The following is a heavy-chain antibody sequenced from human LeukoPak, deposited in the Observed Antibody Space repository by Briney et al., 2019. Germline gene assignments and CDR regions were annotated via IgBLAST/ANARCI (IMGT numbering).Heavy chain of an antibody. CDR2: IYYSGST. J-gene: IGHJ4*02. CDR3: ARARYYYGSAEY. Sequence: SETLSLTCTVSGGSISSYYWSWIRQPPGKGLEWIGYIYYSGSTNYNPPLKSRVTISVDTSKNQFSLKLSSVTAADTAVYYCARARYYYGSAEYWGQGTLVTVSS. V-gene: IGHV4-59*01. CDR1: GGSISSYY. D-gene: IGHD3-10*01.